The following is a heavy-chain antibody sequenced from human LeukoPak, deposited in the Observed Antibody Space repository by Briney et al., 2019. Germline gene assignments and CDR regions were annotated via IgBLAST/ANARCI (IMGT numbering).Heavy chain of an antibody. J-gene: IGHJ4*02. V-gene: IGHV3-23*01. D-gene: IGHD6-6*01. Sequence: GVSLRLSCAASGFIFSNYLMTWVRQAPGKGLDWVSSITHDAETTLYADSVKGQFTISRDNSKNTLYLQMNSLRDDDTAIYDCAKVGSLRGTSSPDYWGQGTLVTVSS. CDR2: ITHDAETT. CDR1: GFIFSNYL. CDR3: AKVGSLRGTSSPDY.